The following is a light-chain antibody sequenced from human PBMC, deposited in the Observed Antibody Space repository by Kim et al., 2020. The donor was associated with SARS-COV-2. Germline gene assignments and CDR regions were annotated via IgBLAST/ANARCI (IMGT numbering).Light chain of an antibody. CDR2: KAS. CDR1: QGISSW. V-gene: IGKV1-5*03. J-gene: IGKJ1*01. Sequence: LSGSVGDRVTMTGRASQGISSWLAWYQQKPGKAPKLLIYKASSLESGVPSRFSGSGSGTEFTLTISSLQPDDFATYYCQQYNTWTFGQGTKVDIK. CDR3: QQYNTWT.